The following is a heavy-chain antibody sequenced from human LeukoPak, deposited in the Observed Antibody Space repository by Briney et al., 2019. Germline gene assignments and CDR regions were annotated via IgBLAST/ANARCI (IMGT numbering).Heavy chain of an antibody. J-gene: IGHJ6*02. CDR1: GYTFTSYG. CDR2: ISAYNGNT. D-gene: IGHD6-13*01. V-gene: IGHV1-18*01. Sequence: ASVKASCKASGYTFTSYGISWVRQAPGQGLEWMGWISAYNGNTNYAQKLQGRVIMTTDTYTSTAYMELRSLRSDDTAVYYCARDSTFPYSSSWYALYYYYGMDVWGQGTTVTVSS. CDR3: ARDSTFPYSSSWYALYYYYGMDV.